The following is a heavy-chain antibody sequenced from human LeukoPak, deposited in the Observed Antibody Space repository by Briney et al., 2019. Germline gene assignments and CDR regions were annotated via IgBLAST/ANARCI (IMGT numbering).Heavy chain of an antibody. CDR2: IKSDGSNS. CDR3: VRVGGRSSIGGDC. Sequence: GGSLRLSCAASGFTFSTYWMHWVRHAPGTGLVWVSRIKSDGSNSNYADCVKGRFTISRDNAKNTLYLQMNSLRAEDTAVYHCVRVGGRSSIGGDCWGQGTLVTVSS. D-gene: IGHD3-10*01. J-gene: IGHJ4*02. CDR1: GFTFSTYW. V-gene: IGHV3-74*01.